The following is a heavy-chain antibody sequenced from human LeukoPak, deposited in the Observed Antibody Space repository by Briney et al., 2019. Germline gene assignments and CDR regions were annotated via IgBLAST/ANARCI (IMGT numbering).Heavy chain of an antibody. V-gene: IGHV1-18*04. CDR3: ARDHSGFHLDY. CDR1: GYTFTGYY. J-gene: IGHJ4*02. Sequence: ASVKVSCKASGYTFTGYYMHWVRQAPGHGLEWMGWIAVYNGIPKYVENLQGRITMTADTSTRTAYMELRSLTSDDTAVYYCARDHSGFHLDYWGQGTLVTVSS. D-gene: IGHD3-10*01. CDR2: IAVYNGIP.